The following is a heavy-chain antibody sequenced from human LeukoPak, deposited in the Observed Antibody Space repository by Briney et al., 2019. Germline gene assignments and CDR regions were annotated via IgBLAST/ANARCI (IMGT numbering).Heavy chain of an antibody. J-gene: IGHJ4*02. CDR1: GGSVSSYY. Sequence: PSETLSFTCSVSGGSVSSYYWSWIRQSPGKGLEWIGYIHNSGRTNYNPSLKSRVTGFVDTSKNQVSLRLSSVTAADTAVYYCARHGTISSESYFDYWGRGALVTVSS. CDR3: ARHGTISSESYFDY. V-gene: IGHV4-59*08. CDR2: IHNSGRT. D-gene: IGHD1-14*01.